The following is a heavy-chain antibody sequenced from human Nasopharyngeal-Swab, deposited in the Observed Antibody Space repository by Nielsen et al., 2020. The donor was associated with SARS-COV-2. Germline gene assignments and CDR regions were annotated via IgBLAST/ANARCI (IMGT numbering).Heavy chain of an antibody. D-gene: IGHD3-3*01. V-gene: IGHV3-15*01. CDR3: TRDDFWSGYYLL. Sequence: GESLKISCAASGFTFSNAWMSWVRQAPGKGLEWVGRIKSKTDGGTTDYAAPVKGRFTISRDDSKSIAYLQMNSLKTEDTAVYYCTRDDFWSGYYLLWGQGTLVTVSS. J-gene: IGHJ4*02. CDR2: IKSKTDGGTT. CDR1: GFTFSNAW.